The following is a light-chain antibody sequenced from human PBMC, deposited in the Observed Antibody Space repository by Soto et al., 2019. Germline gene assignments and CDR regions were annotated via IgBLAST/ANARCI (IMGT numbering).Light chain of an antibody. CDR1: QTVSSS. CDR2: DAS. CDR3: QQTYSTPLT. J-gene: IGKJ4*01. Sequence: EIVMTPSPAPPSVSPGGRAPPSCRASQTVSSSLAWYQQKPGQAPRLLIYDASNRATGIPGRFSGSGSGTDFTLTISSLQPEDFATYYCQQTYSTPLTFGGGTKVDIK. V-gene: IGKV3D-15*01.